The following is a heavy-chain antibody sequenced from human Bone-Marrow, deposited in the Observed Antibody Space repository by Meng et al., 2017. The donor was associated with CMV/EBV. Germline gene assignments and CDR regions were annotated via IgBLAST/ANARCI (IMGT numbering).Heavy chain of an antibody. CDR1: GFTFSSYA. Sequence: GGSLRLSCAASGFTFSSYAMSWVRQAPGKGLEWVSVIYSGGSSTYYADSVKGRFTISRDNSKNTLYLQMNSLRAEDTAVYYCARLTILKDDWFDPWGQGTLVTVSS. D-gene: IGHD3-3*01. CDR3: ARLTILKDDWFDP. J-gene: IGHJ5*02. CDR2: IYSGGSST. V-gene: IGHV3-23*03.